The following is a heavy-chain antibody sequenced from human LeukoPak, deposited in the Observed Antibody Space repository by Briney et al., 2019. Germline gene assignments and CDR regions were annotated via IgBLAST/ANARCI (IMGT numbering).Heavy chain of an antibody. V-gene: IGHV1-69*13. CDR2: IIPIFGTA. CDR1: GGTFSSYA. CDR3: ARRGYDYAGWFDP. D-gene: IGHD5-12*01. J-gene: IGHJ5*02. Sequence: SVKVSCKASGGTFSSYAISWVRQAPGQGLGWMGGIIPIFGTANYAQKFQGRVTITADESTSTAYMELSSLRSEDTAVYYCARRGYDYAGWFDPWGQGTLVTVSS.